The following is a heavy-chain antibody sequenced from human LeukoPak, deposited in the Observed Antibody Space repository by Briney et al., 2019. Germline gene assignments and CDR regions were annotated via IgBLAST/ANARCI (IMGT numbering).Heavy chain of an antibody. D-gene: IGHD3-22*01. V-gene: IGHV4-4*07. CDR2: IYTSGST. J-gene: IGHJ4*02. CDR1: GGSISSYY. Sequence: PSETLSLTCTVSGGSISSYYWSWIRQPAGKGLEWIGRIYTSGSTNYSPSLKSRVTMSVDTSKNQFSLKLSSVTAADTAVYYCARDSYDSSGYYYVGYWGQGTLVTVSS. CDR3: ARDSYDSSGYYYVGY.